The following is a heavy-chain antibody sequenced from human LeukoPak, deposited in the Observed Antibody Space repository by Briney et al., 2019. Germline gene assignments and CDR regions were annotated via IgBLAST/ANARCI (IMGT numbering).Heavy chain of an antibody. CDR3: AKDIYDYVWGSYRYYPNYFDY. D-gene: IGHD3-16*02. CDR2: ISGSGGST. J-gene: IGHJ4*02. CDR1: GFTFSSYG. Sequence: GGSLRLSCAASGFTFSSYGISWVRQAPGQGLEWVSVISGSGGSTYYADSVKGRFTISRDNSKNTLYLQMNSLRAEDTAVYYCAKDIYDYVWGSYRYYPNYFDYWGQGTLVTVSS. V-gene: IGHV3-23*01.